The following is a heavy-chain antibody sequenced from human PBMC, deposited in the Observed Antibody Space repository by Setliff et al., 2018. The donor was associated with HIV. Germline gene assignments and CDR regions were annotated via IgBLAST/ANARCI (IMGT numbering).Heavy chain of an antibody. CDR2: IYANGYA. Sequence: SETLSLTCSVSGDSVSNYYWSWIRQPAGKGLEYIGRIYANGYANYNPSLKSRVTMSVDTSKNQFSLNLTSVTAADTATYYCARILISYGSGTHKYFDYWGQGTGVTVSS. V-gene: IGHV4-4*07. J-gene: IGHJ4*02. CDR1: GDSVSNYY. CDR3: ARILISYGSGTHKYFDY. D-gene: IGHD3-10*01.